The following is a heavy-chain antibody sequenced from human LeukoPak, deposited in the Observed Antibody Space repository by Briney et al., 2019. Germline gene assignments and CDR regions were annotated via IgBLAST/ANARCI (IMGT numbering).Heavy chain of an antibody. Sequence: ASVKVSCKASGYTFNGYFMHWMRQAPGQRLEWMGWIDPNSGGTNYAQKFQGRVSMTRDTSISTAYMELSRLRSDDTAVYYCAQSSGWDSLKYWGQGTLVTVSS. V-gene: IGHV1-2*02. CDR2: IDPNSGGT. CDR1: GYTFNGYF. J-gene: IGHJ4*02. D-gene: IGHD6-19*01. CDR3: AQSSGWDSLKY.